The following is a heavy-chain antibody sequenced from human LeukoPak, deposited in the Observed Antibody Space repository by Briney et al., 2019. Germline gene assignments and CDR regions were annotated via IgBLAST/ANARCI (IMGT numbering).Heavy chain of an antibody. CDR2: INSDGSST. CDR1: GFTFSTYW. CDR3: AELGITMIGGV. J-gene: IGHJ6*04. V-gene: IGHV3-74*01. Sequence: GGSLRLSCAASGFTFSTYWMHWVRQAPGKGLVWVSRINSDGSSTSYADSVKGRFTISRDNAKNSLYLQMNSLRAEDTAVYYCAELGITMIGGVWGKGTTVTISS. D-gene: IGHD3-10*02.